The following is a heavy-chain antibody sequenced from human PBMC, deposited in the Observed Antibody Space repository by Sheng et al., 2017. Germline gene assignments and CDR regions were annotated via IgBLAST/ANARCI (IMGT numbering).Heavy chain of an antibody. CDR1: GYSFTSSG. D-gene: IGHD3-10*01. CDR3: VRDKEMVRGQNAFDI. V-gene: IGHV1-18*01. Sequence: QLVQSGGEVKKPGASVKVSCQVSGYSFTSSGISWVRQAPGQGLEWMGWISTDNGNTNYAQKFQGRVTMTTDTSRTTVYMELRSLRSDDTAVYYCVRDKEMVRGQNAFDIWGQGTMVTVS. J-gene: IGHJ3*02. CDR2: ISTDNGNT.